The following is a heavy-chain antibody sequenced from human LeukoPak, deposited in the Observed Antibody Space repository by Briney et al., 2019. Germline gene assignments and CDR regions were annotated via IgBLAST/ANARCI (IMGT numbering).Heavy chain of an antibody. D-gene: IGHD6-19*01. Sequence: GGSLRLSCAASGFTFSSYWMHWVRHAPGKGLLWVSCINSDGSSTIHADSVKGRFTISRDNAKNTLYLQMNSLRAEDTAVYYCAREVYSSGWSSFDYWGQGTLVTVSS. V-gene: IGHV3-74*01. J-gene: IGHJ4*02. CDR2: INSDGSST. CDR1: GFTFSSYW. CDR3: AREVYSSGWSSFDY.